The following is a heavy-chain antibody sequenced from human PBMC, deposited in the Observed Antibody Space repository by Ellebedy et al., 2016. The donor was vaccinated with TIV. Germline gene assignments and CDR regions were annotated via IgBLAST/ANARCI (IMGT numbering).Heavy chain of an antibody. Sequence: PGGSLRLSCAASGFTFSNYDMTRVRQAPGKGLEWVAVISYDGSNKYYADSVKGRFTISRDNSKNTLYLQMNSLRVEDTAVYYCWITLDAFDHWGQGTLVTVSS. J-gene: IGHJ4*02. CDR2: ISYDGSNK. V-gene: IGHV3-30-3*01. CDR3: WITLDAFDH. CDR1: GFTFSNYD. D-gene: IGHD3-16*01.